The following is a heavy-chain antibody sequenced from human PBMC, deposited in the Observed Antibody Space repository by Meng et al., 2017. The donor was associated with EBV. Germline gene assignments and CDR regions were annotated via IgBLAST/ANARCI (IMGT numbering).Heavy chain of an antibody. CDR2: IYHSGST. CDR3: ARDRGGYYDSSGYYAD. V-gene: IGHV4-4*02. Sequence: QVQLQESGPGLVKPSGTLSLTCAVSGGSISSSNWWSWGRQPPGKGLEWIGEIYHSGSTNYNPSLKSRVTIPVDKSKNQFSLKLSSVTAADTAVYYCARDRGGYYDSSGYYADWGQGTLGTVDS. CDR1: GGSISSSNW. J-gene: IGHJ4*02. D-gene: IGHD3-22*01.